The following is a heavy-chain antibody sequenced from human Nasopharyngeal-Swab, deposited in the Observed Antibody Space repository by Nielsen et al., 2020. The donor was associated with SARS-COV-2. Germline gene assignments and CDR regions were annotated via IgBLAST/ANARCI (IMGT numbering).Heavy chain of an antibody. CDR1: GDSLAYSTFH. CDR2: IYYNGNT. V-gene: IGHV4-39*01. Sequence: LSLTCTVSGDSLAYSTFHWGWIRQPPGKGLEWLGTIYYNGNTYQNPSLKSKLTISVDKSKNQFSLHLSSVTAADTAVYYCVRSSSWYYFDYWAQGTQVTVSS. D-gene: IGHD6-13*01. CDR3: VRSSSWYYFDY. J-gene: IGHJ4*02.